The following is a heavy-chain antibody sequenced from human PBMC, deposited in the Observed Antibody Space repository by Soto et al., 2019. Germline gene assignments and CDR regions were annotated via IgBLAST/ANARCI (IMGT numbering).Heavy chain of an antibody. CDR3: AKGRYDFWSPYYFDS. CDR2: ITWNSRVL. CDR1: GLNFDDFA. J-gene: IGHJ4*02. Sequence: EVQLVESGGRLVQPGRSLRLSCVGTGLNFDDFAMHWVRQAPGKGLEWVSGITWNSRVLSYADSVKGRFTISRDNARNSLYLQMDSLRDEDTALYYCAKGRYDFWSPYYFDSWGQGTLVTVSS. D-gene: IGHD3-3*01. V-gene: IGHV3-9*01.